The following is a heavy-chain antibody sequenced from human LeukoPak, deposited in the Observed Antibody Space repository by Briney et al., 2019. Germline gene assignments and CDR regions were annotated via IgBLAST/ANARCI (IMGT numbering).Heavy chain of an antibody. CDR2: MNPNSGNT. J-gene: IGHJ4*02. CDR1: GYTFTSYD. Sequence: GASVKVSCKASGYTFTSYDINWVPQAPGQGLEWMGWMNPNSGNTGYAQKFQGRVTITRNTCISTAYMELSSLRSEDTAVYYCARGLKINCSSTSCYLIYWGQGTLVTVSS. CDR3: ARGLKINCSSTSCYLIY. D-gene: IGHD2-2*01. V-gene: IGHV1-8*03.